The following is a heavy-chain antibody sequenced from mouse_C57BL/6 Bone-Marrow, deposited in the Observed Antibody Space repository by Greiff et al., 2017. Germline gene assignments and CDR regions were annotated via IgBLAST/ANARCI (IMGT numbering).Heavy chain of an antibody. CDR3: ARRRYYGSSYAMDY. CDR1: GYTFTSYG. CDR2: IYPRSGNT. Sequence: VQLQQSGAELARPGASVKLSCKASGYTFTSYGLSWVKQRTGQGLEWIGGIYPRSGNTYYNEKFKGQATLTADKSSSTAYMELRSLTSEDSAVYFCARRRYYGSSYAMDYWGQGTSVTVAS. J-gene: IGHJ4*01. V-gene: IGHV1-81*01. D-gene: IGHD1-1*01.